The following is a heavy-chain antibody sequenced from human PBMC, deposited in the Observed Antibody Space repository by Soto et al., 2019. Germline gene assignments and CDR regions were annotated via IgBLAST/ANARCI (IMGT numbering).Heavy chain of an antibody. CDR2: IWYDGSNK. J-gene: IGHJ4*02. CDR1: GFTFSSYG. D-gene: IGHD5-18*01. V-gene: IGHV3-33*01. CDR3: AREQGYGYEGEDY. Sequence: QVQLVESGGGVVQPGRSLRLSCAASGFTFSSYGMHWVRQAPGKGLEWVAVIWYDGSNKYYADSVKGRFTISRDNSKNTLYLQMNSLRAEDTAVYYCAREQGYGYEGEDYWGQGTLVTVSS.